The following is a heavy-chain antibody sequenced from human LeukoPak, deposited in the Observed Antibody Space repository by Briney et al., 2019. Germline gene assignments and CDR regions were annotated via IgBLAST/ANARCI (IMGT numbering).Heavy chain of an antibody. CDR2: IYYSGST. CDR3: ARDLIYGDYPDAFDI. Sequence: SETLSLTCTVSGGSISSSSYYWGWIRQPPGTGLEWIGSIYYSGSTYYNPSLKSRVTISVDTSKNQFSLKLSSVTAADTAVYYCARDLIYGDYPDAFDIWGQGTMVTVSS. V-gene: IGHV4-39*07. CDR1: GGSISSSSYY. D-gene: IGHD4-17*01. J-gene: IGHJ3*02.